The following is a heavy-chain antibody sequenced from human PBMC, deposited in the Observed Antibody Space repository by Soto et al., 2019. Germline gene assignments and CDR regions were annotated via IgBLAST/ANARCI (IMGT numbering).Heavy chain of an antibody. V-gene: IGHV4-61*01. Sequence: SSETLSLTCTVSGGSVSSGIYYWSWIRQPPGKGLEWIGYIYYSGSTNYNPSLKSRVTISVDTSKNQFSLKLSSVTAADTAVYYCARNFRVYYGMDVWGQGTTVTVSS. J-gene: IGHJ6*02. CDR2: IYYSGST. CDR3: ARNFRVYYGMDV. D-gene: IGHD6-6*01. CDR1: GGSVSSGIYY.